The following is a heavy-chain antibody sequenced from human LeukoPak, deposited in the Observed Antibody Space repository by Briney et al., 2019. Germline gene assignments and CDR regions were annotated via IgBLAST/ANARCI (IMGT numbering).Heavy chain of an antibody. CDR1: GGSISSGSYY. CDR3: ACFDARARPGPDYGMDV. Sequence: SETLSLTCTVSGGSISSGSYYWSWIRQPAGQGLEWIRRIYTSGSTNYNPSLKRRVTISVDTSKNQFSLKLCSVTAAHTAVYYCACFDARARPGPDYGMDVWGQGTTVTVSS. D-gene: IGHD2-8*01. CDR2: IYTSGST. V-gene: IGHV4-61*02. J-gene: IGHJ6*02.